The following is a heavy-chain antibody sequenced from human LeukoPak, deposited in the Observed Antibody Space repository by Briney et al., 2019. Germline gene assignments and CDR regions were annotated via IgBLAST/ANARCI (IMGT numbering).Heavy chain of an antibody. CDR2: IYSGGST. D-gene: IGHD6-19*01. CDR1: GFTVSSNY. J-gene: IGHJ4*02. V-gene: IGHV3-53*01. CDR3: ARGGSGRPPYYFDY. Sequence: GGSLRLSCAASGFTVSSNYMSWVRQAPGKGLEWVSVIYSGGSTYYADSVKGRFTISRDNSKNTLYLQMNSLRAEDTAVYYCARGGSGRPPYYFDYWGQGTLVTVSS.